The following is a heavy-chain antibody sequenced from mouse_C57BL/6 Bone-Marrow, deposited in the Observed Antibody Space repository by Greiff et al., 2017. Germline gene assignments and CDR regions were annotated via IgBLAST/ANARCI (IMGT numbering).Heavy chain of an antibody. V-gene: IGHV1-85*01. J-gene: IGHJ1*03. CDR2: LYPRAGST. D-gene: IGHD1-1*01. Sequence: QVQLQQSGPELVKPGASVKLSCKASGYTFTSYDINWVQQRPGQGLEWIGWLYPRAGSTTSNEKVKGQATLTVDTSSSTAYMGLHSLTSEDSAVDYCARLEFASSSWDWYFYVWGTGTTATVTS. CDR1: GYTFTSYD. CDR3: ARLEFASSSWDWYFYV.